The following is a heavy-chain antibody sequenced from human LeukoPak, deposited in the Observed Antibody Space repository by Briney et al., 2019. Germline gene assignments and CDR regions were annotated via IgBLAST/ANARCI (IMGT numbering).Heavy chain of an antibody. J-gene: IGHJ6*03. CDR2: ISSSSSYI. V-gene: IGHV3-21*01. CDR1: GFTFSSYS. Sequence: GGSLRLSCVASGFTFSSYSMNWVRQAPGKGLEWVSSISSSSSYIYYADSVKGRFTISRDNAKNSLYLQMNSLRAEDTAVYYCARAGLNDYYYYMDVWGKGTTVTISS. CDR3: ARAGLNDYYYYMDV.